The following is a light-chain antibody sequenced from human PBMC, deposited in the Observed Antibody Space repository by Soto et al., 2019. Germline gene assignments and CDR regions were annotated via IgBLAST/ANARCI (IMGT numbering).Light chain of an antibody. V-gene: IGLV2-14*01. J-gene: IGLJ1*01. CDR3: SSYTISSTRV. Sequence: QSLLTEPASVSVSPGQSITISCSGTSSDVGGYNYVSWYQQHPGKAPKLMIYEVSDRPSGVSNRFSGSKSGNTASLTISGLQAEDEADYYCSSYTISSTRVFGTGTKSPS. CDR1: SSDVGGYNY. CDR2: EVS.